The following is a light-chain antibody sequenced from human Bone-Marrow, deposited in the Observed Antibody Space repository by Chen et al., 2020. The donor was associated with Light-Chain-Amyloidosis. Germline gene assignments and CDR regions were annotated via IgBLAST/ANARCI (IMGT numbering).Light chain of an antibody. CDR2: DVK. Sequence: QSALTHPASVSGSPGQSITISCPGTSSDVGAYNYVSWYQQHPGKAPKLMIYDVKNRPSGVSNRFSGSKSGNTASLTISGLQAEDEADYYCTSFTNNNAPVLFGGGTKVTVL. J-gene: IGLJ2*01. V-gene: IGLV2-14*01. CDR3: TSFTNNNAPVL. CDR1: SSDVGAYNY.